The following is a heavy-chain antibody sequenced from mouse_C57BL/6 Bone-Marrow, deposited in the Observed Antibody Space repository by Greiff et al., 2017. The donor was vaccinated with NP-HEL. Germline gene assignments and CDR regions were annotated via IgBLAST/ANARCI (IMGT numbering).Heavy chain of an antibody. V-gene: IGHV14-4*01. J-gene: IGHJ3*01. D-gene: IGHD2-5*01. Sequence: EVQLQQSGAELVRPGASVKLSCTASGFNIKDDYMHWVKQRPEQGLAWIGWIDPENGDTEYASKFQGKATITADTSSNTAYLQLSSLTSEDTAVYYCTTNQGLYSNYQAWFAYWGQGTLVTVSA. CDR1: GFNIKDDY. CDR2: IDPENGDT. CDR3: TTNQGLYSNYQAWFAY.